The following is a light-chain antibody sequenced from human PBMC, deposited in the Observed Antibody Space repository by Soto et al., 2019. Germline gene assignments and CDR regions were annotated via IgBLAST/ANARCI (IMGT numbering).Light chain of an antibody. CDR2: EGS. CDR3: CSYAGSSTML. J-gene: IGLJ2*01. Sequence: QSVLTQPASVSXXPGQSITISCTGTSSDIGSYRFVSWYQHHPGKAPKVMIYEGSKRPSGVSNRFSGSKSGNTASLTISGLQAEDEAEYYCCSYAGSSTMLFGGGTKLTVL. V-gene: IGLV2-23*01. CDR1: SSDIGSYRF.